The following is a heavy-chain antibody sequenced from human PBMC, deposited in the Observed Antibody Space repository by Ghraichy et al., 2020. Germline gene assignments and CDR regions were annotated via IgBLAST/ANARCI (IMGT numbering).Heavy chain of an antibody. Sequence: GGSLRLSCAASGFTFSRFEMNWVRQAPEKGLEWISYVNGGGNAMYYADSVKGRFTISRDNAKNSLYLQMNSLRAEDTAVYYCVRALRSGLEGTATPHWFDPWGQGTRVTVSS. D-gene: IGHD2-15*01. CDR1: GFTFSRFE. V-gene: IGHV3-48*03. CDR2: VNGGGNAM. CDR3: VRALRSGLEGTATPHWFDP. J-gene: IGHJ5*02.